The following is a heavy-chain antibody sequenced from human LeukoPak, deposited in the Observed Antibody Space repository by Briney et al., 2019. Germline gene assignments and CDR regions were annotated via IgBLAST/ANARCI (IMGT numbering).Heavy chain of an antibody. CDR2: YYYSGRT. V-gene: IGHV4-39*01. Sequence: SQTLSLTCTVSGGSISGSSYYWDWIRQPPGKGLEWIGRYYYSGRTYYNPSLKSRVTISVDTSKNQFSLKLSSVTAADTAVYYCARHLPGNWFDPWGQGTLVTVSS. J-gene: IGHJ5*02. CDR3: ARHLPGNWFDP. CDR1: GGSISGSSYY.